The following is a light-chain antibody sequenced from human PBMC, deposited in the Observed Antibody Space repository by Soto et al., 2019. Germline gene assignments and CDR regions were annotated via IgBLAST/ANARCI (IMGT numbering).Light chain of an antibody. CDR1: SSDVGGYNY. CDR3: SSYTSRVV. J-gene: IGLJ2*01. CDR2: DVS. V-gene: IGLV2-14*01. Sequence: QSALTQPASVSGSPGQSITISCTGTSSDVGGYNYVSWYQQHPGKAPKLMIYDVSNRASGVSNRISGSKSGNPASLTISWIQAEDEADYYCSSYTSRVVFGGGTQLTVL.